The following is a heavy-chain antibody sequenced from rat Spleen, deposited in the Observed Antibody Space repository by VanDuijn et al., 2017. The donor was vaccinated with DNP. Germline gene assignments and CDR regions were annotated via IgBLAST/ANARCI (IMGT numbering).Heavy chain of an antibody. V-gene: IGHV5S13*01. CDR3: TRPDY. CDR2: ISARGGNT. Sequence: EVQLVESGGGLVQPGRSLKLSCVASGFTFSTYNMAWVRQTPREGLEWVASISARGGNTYYRDSEKGRFTISRDNAKNTQYLQMDSLRSDDAATYYCTRPDYWGQGVMVTVSS. J-gene: IGHJ2*01. CDR1: GFTFSTYN.